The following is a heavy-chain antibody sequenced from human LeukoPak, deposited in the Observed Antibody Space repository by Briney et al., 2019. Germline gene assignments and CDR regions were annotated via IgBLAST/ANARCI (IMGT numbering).Heavy chain of an antibody. CDR1: GYTFTGYY. CDR2: INPNSGGT. CDR3: AISYYDSSGYSGYYYYGMDV. V-gene: IGHV1-2*06. J-gene: IGHJ6*02. D-gene: IGHD3-22*01. Sequence: VASVKVSCKASGYTFTGYYMHWVRQAPGQGLEWMGRINPNSGGTNYAQKFQGRVTMTRDTSISTAYMELSRLRSDDTAVYYCAISYYDSSGYSGYYYYGMDVWGQGTTVTVSS.